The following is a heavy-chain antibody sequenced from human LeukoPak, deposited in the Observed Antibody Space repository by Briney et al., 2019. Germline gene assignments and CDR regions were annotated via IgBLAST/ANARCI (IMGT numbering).Heavy chain of an antibody. Sequence: SETLSLTCTVSGGSISSYYWSWIRQPAGKGLEWIGRIYTSGSTNYNPSLKSRVTMSVDTSKNQFSLKLSSVIAADTAVYYCARDLNIYDSSGRLDYWGQGTLVTVSS. D-gene: IGHD3-22*01. V-gene: IGHV4-4*07. CDR1: GGSISSYY. CDR3: ARDLNIYDSSGRLDY. J-gene: IGHJ4*02. CDR2: IYTSGST.